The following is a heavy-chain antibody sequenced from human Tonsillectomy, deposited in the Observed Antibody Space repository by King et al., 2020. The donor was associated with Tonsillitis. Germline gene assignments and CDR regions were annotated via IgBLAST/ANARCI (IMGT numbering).Heavy chain of an antibody. CDR2: ISWNSGGI. V-gene: IGHV3-9*01. D-gene: IGHD6-19*01. CDR1: GFKVDEYA. J-gene: IGHJ4*02. Sequence: VQLVESGGGLVQPGRSLRLSCAASGFKVDEYAMHWVRQAPGKGLEWVSGISWNSGGIGYADSVKGRFTISRDNAKNSLFLQVNSLRAEDTALYYCAKAYTSGCYTPPFDYWGQGTLITVSS. CDR3: AKAYTSGCYTPPFDY.